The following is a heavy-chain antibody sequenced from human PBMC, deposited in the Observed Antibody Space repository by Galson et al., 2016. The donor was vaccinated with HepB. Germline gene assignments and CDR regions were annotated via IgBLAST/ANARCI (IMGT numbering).Heavy chain of an antibody. D-gene: IGHD6-19*01. CDR2: IYHSGTT. J-gene: IGHJ4*02. V-gene: IGHV4-59*01. Sequence: SETLSLTCTVSGGSINSYYWSWIRQPPGKGLEWIGYIYHSGTTNYNPSFTSRGTISVDTSKNQFSLKLSSVTAADTAMYYCARVRGLGRGPFDYWGQGILVTVSS. CDR3: ARVRGLGRGPFDY. CDR1: GGSINSYY.